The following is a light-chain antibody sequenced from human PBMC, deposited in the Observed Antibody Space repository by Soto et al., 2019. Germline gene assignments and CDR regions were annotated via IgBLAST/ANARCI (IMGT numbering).Light chain of an antibody. CDR1: SSNIGSNY. J-gene: IGLJ3*02. Sequence: QPVLTQPPSASGTPGQRVIISCSGSSSNIGSNYVYWYQQLPGTAPKLLIYNSNQRPSGVPDRFSGSRSGTSASLAISGLQAEDGADYYCQSYDTSLSARVFGGGTKVTVL. CDR3: QSYDTSLSARV. V-gene: IGLV1-47*02. CDR2: NSN.